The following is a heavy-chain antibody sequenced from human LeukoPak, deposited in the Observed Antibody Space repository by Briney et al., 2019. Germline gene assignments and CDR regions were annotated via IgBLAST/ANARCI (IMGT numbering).Heavy chain of an antibody. CDR2: IYTRGST. J-gene: IGHJ3*02. CDR3: ARGRYCSADICSGGDAFDI. D-gene: IGHD2-15*01. V-gene: IGHV4-4*07. Sequence: PETLSLTYTVSGGSINNYYWSWIRQPAGKGLEWIGRIYTRGSTNYNPSLKSRVTMSVDTSKNQFSLKLSSVTAADTAVYYCARGRYCSADICSGGDAFDIWGQGTMVSVSS. CDR1: GGSINNYY.